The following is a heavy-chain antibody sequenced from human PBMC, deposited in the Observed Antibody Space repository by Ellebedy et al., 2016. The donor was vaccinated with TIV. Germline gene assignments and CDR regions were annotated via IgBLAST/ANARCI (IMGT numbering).Heavy chain of an antibody. CDR1: GFTFSSYG. J-gene: IGHJ4*02. CDR3: TRDHYYDVSGYYPTHHF. V-gene: IGHV1-18*01. D-gene: IGHD3-22*01. Sequence: AASVKVSCKASGFTFSSYGISWVRQAPGRGLEWLAWISLSDGKRYYAQSLQGRLTVTSDTSASTFYMDLTSLTSDDSAVYYCTRDHYYDVSGYYPTHHFWGQGTLVTVSS. CDR2: ISLSDGKR.